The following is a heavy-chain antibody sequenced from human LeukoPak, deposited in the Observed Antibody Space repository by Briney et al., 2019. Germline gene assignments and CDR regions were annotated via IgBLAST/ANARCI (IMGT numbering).Heavy chain of an antibody. CDR1: GFTFSSYA. Sequence: GGSLRLSCAASGFTFSSYAMSWVRQAPGKGLEWVAFIRYDGSNKDYADSVKGRFTFSRDNSKNTLYLQMNDLRPEDTAVYYCAKGLNYGLDYWGQGALVSVSS. J-gene: IGHJ4*02. D-gene: IGHD3-10*01. CDR2: IRYDGSNK. V-gene: IGHV3-30*02. CDR3: AKGLNYGLDY.